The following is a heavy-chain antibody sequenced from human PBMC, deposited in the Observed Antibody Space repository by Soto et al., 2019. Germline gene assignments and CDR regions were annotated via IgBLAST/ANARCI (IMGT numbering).Heavy chain of an antibody. CDR2: ISTSGTGI. CDR1: GFTFTDFY. CDR3: ARVDDPYPPYGTFDV. J-gene: IGHJ3*01. V-gene: IGHV3-11*01. D-gene: IGHD3-10*01. Sequence: QVQLVESGGGLVKPGGSLRLSCAASGFTFTDFYMAWIRQAPGEGLEWISYISTSGTGIFYADSVKGRFTVSRDNAKNSLYLQMDSLRAEDTAVYFCARVDDPYPPYGTFDVWGQGTLVTVSS.